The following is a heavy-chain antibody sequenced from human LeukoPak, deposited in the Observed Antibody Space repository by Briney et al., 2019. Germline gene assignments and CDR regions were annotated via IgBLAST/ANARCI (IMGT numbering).Heavy chain of an antibody. V-gene: IGHV1-18*01. Sequence: ASVKVSCKASGYTFSNFDINWVRHPPGQGLEWIAWISGNNDNTNYGQKFQGRFTVTTDSSTSTAYMDLRNLRSDEWAVYYWARDGTSTDDYWGQGTLVTVSS. CDR1: GYTFSNFD. D-gene: IGHD2-2*01. CDR3: ARDGTSTDDY. CDR2: ISGNNDNT. J-gene: IGHJ4*02.